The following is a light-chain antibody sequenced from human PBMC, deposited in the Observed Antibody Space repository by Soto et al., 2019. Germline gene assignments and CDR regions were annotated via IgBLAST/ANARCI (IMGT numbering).Light chain of an antibody. CDR3: CSYAGSYTEVV. V-gene: IGLV2-11*01. CDR1: SSDVGGYNY. Sequence: QSALTQPRSVSGSPGQSVTISCTGTSSDVGGYNYVSWYQQHPGKAPQLMIYDVSKRPSGVPDRFSGSKSGNTASLTISGLQAEDEADYHCCSYAGSYTEVVFGGGTKLTVL. CDR2: DVS. J-gene: IGLJ2*01.